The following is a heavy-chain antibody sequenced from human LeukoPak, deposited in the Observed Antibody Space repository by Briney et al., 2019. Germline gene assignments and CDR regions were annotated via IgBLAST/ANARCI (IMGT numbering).Heavy chain of an antibody. CDR1: GYTFIDYC. J-gene: IGHJ6*03. D-gene: IGHD1-20*01. V-gene: IGHV1-2*06. Sequence: ASXXVSCKASGYTFIDYCIHWVRQAPGQGLEWMGRINPNSGGTNYAQKFQGRVTMTSDTSISTAYMELSRLRSDDTAVYYCASEYNWNDPAYYYYTDVWGKGTTVTVSS. CDR3: ASEYNWNDPAYYYYTDV. CDR2: INPNSGGT.